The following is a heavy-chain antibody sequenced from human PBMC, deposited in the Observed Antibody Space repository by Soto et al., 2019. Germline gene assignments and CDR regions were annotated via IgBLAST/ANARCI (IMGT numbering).Heavy chain of an antibody. CDR1: GFTFSSYG. D-gene: IGHD3-3*01. V-gene: IGHV3-30*18. CDR3: AKDRTGYDFWSGYARAGMDV. J-gene: IGHJ6*02. Sequence: PGGSLRLSCAASGFTFSSYGMHWVRQAPGKGLEWVAVISYDGSNKYYADSVKGRFTNSRDNSKNTLYLQMNSLRAEDTAVYYCAKDRTGYDFWSGYARAGMDVWGQGTTVTVS. CDR2: ISYDGSNK.